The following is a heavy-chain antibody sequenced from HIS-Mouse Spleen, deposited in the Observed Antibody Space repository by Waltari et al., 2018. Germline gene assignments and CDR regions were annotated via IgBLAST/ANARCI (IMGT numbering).Heavy chain of an antibody. J-gene: IGHJ3*02. CDR2: IYTSGST. CDR3: ARDFHDFWSGYYGGDKKHDAFDI. D-gene: IGHD3-3*01. CDR1: GGSISSYY. V-gene: IGHV4-4*07. Sequence: QVQLQESGPGLVKPSETLSLTCTVSGGSISSYYWSWIRQPAGKGLDWIGSIYTSGSTNYNPSLKSRVTMSVDTSKNQFSLKLSSVTAADTAVYYCARDFHDFWSGYYGGDKKHDAFDIWGQGTMVTVSS.